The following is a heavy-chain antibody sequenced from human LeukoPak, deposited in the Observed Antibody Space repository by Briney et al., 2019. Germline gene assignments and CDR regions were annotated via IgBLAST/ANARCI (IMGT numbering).Heavy chain of an antibody. CDR1: GFTFSSYW. V-gene: IGHV3-7*01. Sequence: GGSLRLSCAASGFTFSSYWMSWVRQAPGKGLEWVANIKQDGSEKYYVDSVKGRFTISRDNAKNSLYLQMNSLRAEDTAVYYRARDVVAGGWYVGYYYYYMDVRGKGTTVTVSS. CDR3: ARDVVAGGWYVGYYYYYMDV. D-gene: IGHD6-19*01. J-gene: IGHJ6*03. CDR2: IKQDGSEK.